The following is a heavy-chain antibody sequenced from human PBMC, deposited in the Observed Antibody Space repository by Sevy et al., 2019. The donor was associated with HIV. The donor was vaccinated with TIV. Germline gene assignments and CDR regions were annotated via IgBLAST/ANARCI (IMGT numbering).Heavy chain of an antibody. CDR2: IYPADSNT. V-gene: IGHV5-51*01. D-gene: IGHD3-22*01. J-gene: IGHJ4*02. CDR3: ATSRSGYFDSSGYHIY. CDR1: GYSFTSHW. Sequence: GGSLRLSCEGSGYSFTSHWLGWVRHMPGKGLEWMGIIYPADSNTKYSPSFQGQVTFSADKSISTAYLQWSSLKASDTAMYYCATSRSGYFDSSGYHIYWGQGTLVTVSS.